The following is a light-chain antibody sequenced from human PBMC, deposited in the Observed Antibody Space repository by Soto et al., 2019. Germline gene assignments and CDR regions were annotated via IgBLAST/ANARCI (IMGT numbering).Light chain of an antibody. CDR1: QNVGRNY. Sequence: EIVLTQSPGTLSLSPGERATLSCRASQNVGRNYVAWYQQKPGQAPRLLIFAASGRVTGIPDRFSGRGSGTDFTLTITRLEPEDFALYFCQQYGSSPPYTFGQGTTLEIK. CDR2: AAS. J-gene: IGKJ2*01. V-gene: IGKV3-20*01. CDR3: QQYGSSPPYT.